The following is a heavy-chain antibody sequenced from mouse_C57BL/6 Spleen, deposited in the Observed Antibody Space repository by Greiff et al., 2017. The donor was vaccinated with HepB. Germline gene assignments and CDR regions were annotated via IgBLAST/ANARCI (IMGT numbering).Heavy chain of an antibody. CDR2: IYWDDDK. D-gene: IGHD1-1*01. Sequence: QVTLKESGPGILQSSQTLSLTCSFSGFSLSTSGMGVSWIRQPSGKGLEWLAHIYWDDDKRYNPSLKSRLTISKDTSRNQVFLKITSVDTADTATYYCARMDYYGSRKGYFDVWGTGTTVTVSS. CDR1: GFSLSTSGMG. J-gene: IGHJ1*03. V-gene: IGHV8-12*01. CDR3: ARMDYYGSRKGYFDV.